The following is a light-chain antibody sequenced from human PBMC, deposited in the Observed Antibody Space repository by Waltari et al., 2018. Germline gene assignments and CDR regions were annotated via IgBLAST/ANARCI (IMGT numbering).Light chain of an antibody. V-gene: IGLV2-14*03. Sequence: QSALTQPASVSGSPGQSITIPCSGVGSAVGASDSVSWHQHHPGKAPQVIIYDVTNRPSGVSDRFSASKSANTASLTISRLQPEDEADYYCSSQTPDGLVLFGGGTRLTVL. J-gene: IGLJ2*01. CDR3: SSQTPDGLVL. CDR2: DVT. CDR1: GSAVGASDS.